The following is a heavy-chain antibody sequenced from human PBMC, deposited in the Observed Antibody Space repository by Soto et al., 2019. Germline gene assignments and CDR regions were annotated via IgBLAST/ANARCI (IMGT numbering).Heavy chain of an antibody. CDR2: IYYSGST. J-gene: IGHJ6*02. Sequence: PSETLSLTCTDSGGSISSYYWSWIRQPPGKGLEWIGYIYYSGSTNYNPSLKSRVTISVDTSKNQFSLKLSSVTAADTAVYYCASSNIAAAGFYYYGMDVWGRGTTVT. CDR1: GGSISSYY. V-gene: IGHV4-59*01. D-gene: IGHD6-13*01. CDR3: ASSNIAAAGFYYYGMDV.